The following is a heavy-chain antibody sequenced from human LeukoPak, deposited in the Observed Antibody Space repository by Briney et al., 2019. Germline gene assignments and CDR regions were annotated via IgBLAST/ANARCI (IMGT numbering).Heavy chain of an antibody. V-gene: IGHV4-39*01. J-gene: IGHJ4*02. CDR2: IYYSGST. CDR3: ATYSGYDLRY. CDR1: GGSVSSSGYY. D-gene: IGHD5-12*01. Sequence: PSETLSLTCTVSGGSVSSSGYYWGWIRQPPGKGLEWIASIYYSGSTYYNLSLKSRVTISVDASKNQFSLKLTSVTAADTAVYYCATYSGYDLRYWGQGTLVTVSS.